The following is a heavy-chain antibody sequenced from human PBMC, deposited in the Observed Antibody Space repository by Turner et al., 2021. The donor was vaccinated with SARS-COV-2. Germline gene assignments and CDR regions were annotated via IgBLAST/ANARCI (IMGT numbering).Heavy chain of an antibody. CDR2: INHSEST. CDR3: ARGATLQYYFDY. J-gene: IGHJ4*02. CDR1: GGSFIGYY. V-gene: IGHV4-34*01. D-gene: IGHD4-4*01. Sequence: QVQLQQWGAGLLKPSETQSLTCAVYGGSFIGYYWTWIRQPPGKGLEWIGEINHSESTNYNPSLKSRVTISVDTSKNQFSLKLSSVTDADTAVYYCARGATLQYYFDYWGQGTLVTVSS.